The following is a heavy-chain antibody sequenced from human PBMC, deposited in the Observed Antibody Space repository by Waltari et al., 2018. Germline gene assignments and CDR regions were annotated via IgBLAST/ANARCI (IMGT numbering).Heavy chain of an antibody. Sequence: EVQLVESGGGLVQPGGSLRLSCAASGFTFSMYWMTWVRQAQGKGLEAVANIKQDGSDKYYVASVKGRFTVSKDKAKNSLYLQMHSLRAEDTGVYYCARDGGGGSFQLWGQGTLVTVSS. CDR3: ARDGGGGSFQL. D-gene: IGHD3-16*01. V-gene: IGHV3-7*01. CDR1: GFTFSMYW. CDR2: IKQDGSDK. J-gene: IGHJ1*01.